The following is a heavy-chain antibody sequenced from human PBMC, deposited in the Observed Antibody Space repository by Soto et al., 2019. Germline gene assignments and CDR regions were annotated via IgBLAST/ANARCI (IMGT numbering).Heavy chain of an antibody. CDR3: ARDRGDWYFDL. CDR2: INSDGSST. Sequence: EVQLVESWGCLVQPGGSLRLSCAASGFTFSSYWMHWVRQAPGKGLVWVSGINSDGSSTSYADSVKGRFTISRDNAKNTLYLQMTSLRAEDTAVYYCARDRGDWYFDLSGRGTLVTVSS. D-gene: IGHD3-10*01. CDR1: GFTFSSYW. J-gene: IGHJ2*01. V-gene: IGHV3-74*01.